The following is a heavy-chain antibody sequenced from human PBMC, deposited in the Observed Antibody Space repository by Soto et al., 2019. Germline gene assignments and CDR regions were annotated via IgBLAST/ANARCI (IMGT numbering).Heavy chain of an antibody. Sequence: QVQLVQSGAEVKKPGPSWKSSSRPSGGPFRNYLFGWFRRAPGQGLGWLGGVFPIFGTTNYAQRFQGRVTITADASTSTVYMELSGLTSEDTAVYFCARDLEFRDGNISHFDYWGQGTLVTVSS. D-gene: IGHD1-1*01. V-gene: IGHV1-69*01. J-gene: IGHJ4*02. CDR3: ARDLEFRDGNISHFDY. CDR2: VFPIFGTT. CDR1: GGPFRNYL.